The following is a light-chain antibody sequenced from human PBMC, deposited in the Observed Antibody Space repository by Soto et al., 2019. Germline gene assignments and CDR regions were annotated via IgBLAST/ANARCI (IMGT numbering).Light chain of an antibody. CDR1: QSIGKSY. J-gene: IGKJ4*01. V-gene: IGKV3-20*01. CDR2: GAS. Sequence: ETVLTQSPGTVALSPGESATLSCRASQSIGKSYLAWFQHKPGQAPRLLIYGASTRATCIPDRLRGSGSGNDLNVAVSRLESVDFAVYYWKQYGVGPVTFAGGMKVEL. CDR3: KQYGVGPVT.